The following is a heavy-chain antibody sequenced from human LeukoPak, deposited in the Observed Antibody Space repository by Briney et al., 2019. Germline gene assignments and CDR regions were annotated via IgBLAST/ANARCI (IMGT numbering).Heavy chain of an antibody. V-gene: IGHV3-23*01. Sequence: GGSLRLSCAASGFTFSSYGMSWVRQAPGKGLEWVSRISGSGGSTYYADPVKGRFTISRDKSKNTLYLQMNSLRAEDTAVYYCAKGYYGSGSYYNVGFDYWGQGTLVTVSS. CDR2: ISGSGGST. CDR3: AKGYYGSGSYYNVGFDY. CDR1: GFTFSSYG. D-gene: IGHD3-10*01. J-gene: IGHJ4*02.